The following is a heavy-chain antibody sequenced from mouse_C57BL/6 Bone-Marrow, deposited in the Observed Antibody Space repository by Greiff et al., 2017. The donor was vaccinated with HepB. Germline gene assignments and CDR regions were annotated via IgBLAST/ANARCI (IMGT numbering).Heavy chain of an antibody. CDR3: ARGDYDGNPYAMDY. J-gene: IGHJ4*01. CDR2: IDPSDSYT. V-gene: IGHV1-69*01. Sequence: QVQLQQPGAELVMPGASVKLSCEASGYTFTSYWMHWVKQRPGQGLEWIGEIDPSDSYTNYNQKFKGKSTLTVDKSSSTAYMQLSSLTSEDSAVYYCARGDYDGNPYAMDYWGQGTSVTVSS. CDR1: GYTFTSYW. D-gene: IGHD2-4*01.